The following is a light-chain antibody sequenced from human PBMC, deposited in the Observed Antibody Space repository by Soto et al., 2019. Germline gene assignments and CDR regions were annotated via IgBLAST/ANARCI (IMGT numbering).Light chain of an antibody. Sequence: DIQMTQSPSTVSASVGDRVTITCRASQRISSWLAWYQQKPGKAPKVLIYDASSLESGVPSRFSGSGSGTEFTLTISSLQPDDLATFYCQQYNSYPWTVGQGTKVDTK. V-gene: IGKV1-5*01. CDR1: QRISSW. CDR3: QQYNSYPWT. J-gene: IGKJ1*01. CDR2: DAS.